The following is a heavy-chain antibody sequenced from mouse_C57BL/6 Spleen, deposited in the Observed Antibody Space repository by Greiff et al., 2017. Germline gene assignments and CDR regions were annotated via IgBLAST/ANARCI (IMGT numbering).Heavy chain of an antibody. Sequence: EVQLVESGGGLVQPKGSLKLSCAASGFSFNTYAMNWVRQAPGKGLEWVARIRSKSNNYATYYADSVKDRFTISRDDSESMLYLQMNNLKTEDTAMYYCVRQGRLRDAMDYWGQGTSVTVSS. J-gene: IGHJ4*01. V-gene: IGHV10-1*01. CDR2: IRSKSNNYAT. D-gene: IGHD2-2*01. CDR1: GFSFNTYA. CDR3: VRQGRLRDAMDY.